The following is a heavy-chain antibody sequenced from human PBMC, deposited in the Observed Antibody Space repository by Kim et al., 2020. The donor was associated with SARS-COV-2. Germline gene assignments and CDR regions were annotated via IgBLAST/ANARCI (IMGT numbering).Heavy chain of an antibody. V-gene: IGHV3-21*01. CDR1: GFTFSSYS. D-gene: IGHD6-6*01. CDR3: ARESIAARWYWFDP. Sequence: GGSLRLSCAASGFTFSSYSMNWVRQAPGKGLEWVSSISSSSSYIYYADSVKGRFTISRDNAKNSLYLQMNSLRAEDTAVYYCARESIAARWYWFDPWGQGTLVTVSS. CDR2: ISSSSSYI. J-gene: IGHJ5*02.